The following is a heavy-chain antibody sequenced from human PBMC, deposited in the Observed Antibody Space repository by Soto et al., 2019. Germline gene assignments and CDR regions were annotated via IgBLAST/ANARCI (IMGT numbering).Heavy chain of an antibody. CDR3: ARDRGSSGGDFDY. D-gene: IGHD6-19*01. J-gene: IGHJ4*02. CDR2: IYSSGST. V-gene: IGHV4-59*01. Sequence: QVQLQESGPGLVKPSETLSLTCTVSGGSISSYYWSWIRQPPGKGLEWIGYIYSSGSTNYNPSLKSRVTISVDTCKNQFSLKLSSVTAADTAVYYCARDRGSSGGDFDYWGQGTLVTVSS. CDR1: GGSISSYY.